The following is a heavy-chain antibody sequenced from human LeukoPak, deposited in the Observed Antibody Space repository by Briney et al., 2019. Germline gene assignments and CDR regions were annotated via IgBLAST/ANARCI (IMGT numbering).Heavy chain of an antibody. CDR2: ISSSSSYI. D-gene: IGHD3-9*01. CDR1: GFTFSSYS. V-gene: IGHV3-21*01. CDR3: ARDKDILTGSFDY. J-gene: IGHJ4*02. Sequence: AGGSLRLSCAASGFTFSSYSMNWVRQAPGKGLEWVSSISSSSSYIYYADSVKGRFTISRDNAKNSLYLRMNSLRAEDTAVYYCARDKDILTGSFDYWGQGTLVTVSS.